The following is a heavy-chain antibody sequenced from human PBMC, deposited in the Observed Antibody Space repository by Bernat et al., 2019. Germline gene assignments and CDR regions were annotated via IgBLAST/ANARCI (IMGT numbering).Heavy chain of an antibody. CDR1: GFTVSSNY. CDR2: IYNGGST. J-gene: IGHJ2*01. CDR3: ARGRPYWYFDL. Sequence: EVQLVESGGGLVQPGGSLRLSCAASGFTVSSNYMSWVRQAPGKGLEWVSVIYNGGSTYYAGSVKGRFTISRDNSKNTLYLQMNSLRAEDTAVYYCARGRPYWYFDLWGRGTLVTVSS. V-gene: IGHV3-66*01.